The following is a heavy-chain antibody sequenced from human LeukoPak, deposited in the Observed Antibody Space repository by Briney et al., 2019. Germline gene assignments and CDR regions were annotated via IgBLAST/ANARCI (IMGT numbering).Heavy chain of an antibody. CDR3: AGGDTYFDY. J-gene: IGHJ4*02. Sequence: SETLSLTCTVSGGSISSYYCTWIRQPPGKGLEWIGYISYTGGTNYNPSLKSRVTISMDTSKNQFSLRLNSVTAADTAVYYCAGGDTYFDYWGQGTLVSVCS. V-gene: IGHV4-59*01. CDR1: GGSISSYY. D-gene: IGHD2-21*02. CDR2: ISYTGGT.